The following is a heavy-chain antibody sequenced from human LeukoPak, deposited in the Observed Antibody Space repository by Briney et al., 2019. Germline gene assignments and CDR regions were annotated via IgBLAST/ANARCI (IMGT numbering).Heavy chain of an antibody. J-gene: IGHJ4*02. V-gene: IGHV4-59*01. CDR3: VRDRELNY. CDR1: GGSISIYY. D-gene: IGHD5-24*01. CDR2: VYNSGST. Sequence: MTSETLSLTCTVSGGSISIYYWSWIRQPPGKGLEWIGYVYNSGSTDYNPSLKSRVTISADTSKNQFSLKLSSVIAADTAVYYCVRDRELNYWGQGILVTVSS.